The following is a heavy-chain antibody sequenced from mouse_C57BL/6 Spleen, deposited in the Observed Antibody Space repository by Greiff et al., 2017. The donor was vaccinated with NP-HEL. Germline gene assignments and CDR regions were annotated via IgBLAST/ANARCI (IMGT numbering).Heavy chain of an antibody. CDR2: IYPRSGNT. CDR3: AIITTVVEGGYYAMDY. D-gene: IGHD1-1*01. CDR1: GYTFTSYG. J-gene: IGHJ4*01. Sequence: VKLMESGAELARPGASVKLSCKASGYTFTSYGISWVKQRTGQGLEWIGEIYPRSGNTYYNEKFKGKATLTAYKSSSTAYMELRSLTSEDSAVYFCAIITTVVEGGYYAMDYWGQGTSVTVSS. V-gene: IGHV1-81*01.